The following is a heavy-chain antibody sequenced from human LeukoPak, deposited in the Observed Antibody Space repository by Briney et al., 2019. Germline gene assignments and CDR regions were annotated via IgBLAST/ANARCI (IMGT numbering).Heavy chain of an antibody. Sequence: SGGSLRLSCAASGFTFSSYAMSWVRQAPGKGLEWVSVISGSGGSTYYADSVKGRFTISRDNSKNTLYLQMNSLRAEDTAVYYCAKDGGIGKGAFDIWGQGTMVTVSS. CDR1: GFTFSSYA. CDR2: ISGSGGST. D-gene: IGHD2-15*01. J-gene: IGHJ3*02. V-gene: IGHV3-23*01. CDR3: AKDGGIGKGAFDI.